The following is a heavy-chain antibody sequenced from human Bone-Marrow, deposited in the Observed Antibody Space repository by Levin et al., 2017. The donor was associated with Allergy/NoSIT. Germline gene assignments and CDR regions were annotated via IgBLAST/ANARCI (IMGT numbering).Heavy chain of an antibody. Sequence: GASVKVSCQGSGYNFVNHRIDWVRQMPGKGLEWVGKIHPGDSEITYSPAFQGQVTISADKSISTSFLHWSSLKTSDSAMYFCARHGYGYSLWGQGTPVTVSS. V-gene: IGHV5-51*01. J-gene: IGHJ4*02. CDR2: IHPGDSEI. CDR1: GYNFVNHR. CDR3: ARHGYGYSL. D-gene: IGHD5-18*01.